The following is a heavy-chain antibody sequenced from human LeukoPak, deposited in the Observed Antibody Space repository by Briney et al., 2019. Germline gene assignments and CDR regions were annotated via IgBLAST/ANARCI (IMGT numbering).Heavy chain of an antibody. Sequence: PSETLSLTCVVNGGSFSGYYWSWIRQPPGKGLEWIGEINHSGSTNYNPSLKSRVTMSVDTSKNQFSLQLTSVTPEDTAVYYCVRESAYDSGWVTRWFDPWGQGTLVTVSS. J-gene: IGHJ5*02. D-gene: IGHD6-19*01. V-gene: IGHV4-34*01. CDR3: VRESAYDSGWVTRWFDP. CDR2: INHSGST. CDR1: GGSFSGYY.